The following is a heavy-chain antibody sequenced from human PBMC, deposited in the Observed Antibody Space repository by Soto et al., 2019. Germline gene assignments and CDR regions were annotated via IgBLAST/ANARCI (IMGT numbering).Heavy chain of an antibody. CDR3: AKAQGDTTVNWFDP. D-gene: IGHD1-1*01. CDR2: ISGSGGST. Sequence: EVQLLESGGGLVQPGGSLRLSCAASGFIFSNYGMSWVRQAPGKGLEWVSAISGSGGSTFYADSVKGRFTISRDNSKNTLYLQMNSLRAEDTAVYYCAKAQGDTTVNWFDPWGQGILVTVSS. CDR1: GFIFSNYG. J-gene: IGHJ5*02. V-gene: IGHV3-23*01.